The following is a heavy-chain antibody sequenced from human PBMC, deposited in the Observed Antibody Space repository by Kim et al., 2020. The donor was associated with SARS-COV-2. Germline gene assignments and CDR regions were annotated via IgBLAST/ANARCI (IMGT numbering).Heavy chain of an antibody. Sequence: GKRRFTITRDNSQNTLYLQMNSLRAEDTAVYYCARNRYCSSTSCDDAFDIWGQGTMVTVSS. V-gene: IGHV3-30*07. D-gene: IGHD2-2*01. CDR3: ARNRYCSSTSCDDAFDI. J-gene: IGHJ3*02.